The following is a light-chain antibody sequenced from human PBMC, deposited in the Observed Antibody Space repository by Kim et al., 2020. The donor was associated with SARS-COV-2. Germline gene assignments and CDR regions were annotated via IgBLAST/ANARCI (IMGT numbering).Light chain of an antibody. J-gene: IGKJ1*01. V-gene: IGKV3-15*01. CDR1: QSVGSN. Sequence: VSPGERALLSCRASQSVGSNLAWYQQTPGQAPRLLIYGASTRATGIPPRFIGSGSGTDFTLTISSLQSEDSAVYSCRQYDNWPQTFGQGTKVDIK. CDR2: GAS. CDR3: RQYDNWPQT.